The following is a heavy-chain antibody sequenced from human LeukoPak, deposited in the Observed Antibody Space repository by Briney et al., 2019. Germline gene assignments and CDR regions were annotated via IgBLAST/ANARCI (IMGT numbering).Heavy chain of an antibody. Sequence: PTGGSLRLSCAASGFTFSAYAMTWFRQAPGKGLEWVSVISGSGDSTYYADSVKGRFTVSRDNSKNTLYLQMNSLRAEDTAVYYCATDPGTMIVVPWGQGTLVTVSS. CDR3: ATDPGTMIVVP. CDR2: ISGSGDST. CDR1: GFTFSAYA. D-gene: IGHD3-22*01. J-gene: IGHJ4*02. V-gene: IGHV3-23*01.